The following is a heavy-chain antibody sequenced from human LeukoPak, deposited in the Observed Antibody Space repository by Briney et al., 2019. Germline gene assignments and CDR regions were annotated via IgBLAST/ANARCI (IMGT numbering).Heavy chain of an antibody. D-gene: IGHD3-10*01. Sequence: GASVKASCKASGYTFTGYYMHWVRQAPGQGLEWMGWINPNSGGTNYAQKFQGRVTMTRDTSISTAYMELSRLRSDDTAVYYCAKRGSGSPRNYYYYYMDVWGKGTTVTVSS. CDR3: AKRGSGSPRNYYYYYMDV. V-gene: IGHV1-2*02. CDR2: INPNSGGT. CDR1: GYTFTGYY. J-gene: IGHJ6*03.